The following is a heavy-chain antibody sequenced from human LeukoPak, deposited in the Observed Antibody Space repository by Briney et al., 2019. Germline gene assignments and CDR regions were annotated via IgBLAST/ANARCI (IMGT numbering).Heavy chain of an antibody. CDR1: GFTISSYG. V-gene: IGHV3-30*18. CDR2: ISYDGSNK. J-gene: IGHJ6*02. CDR3: AKEKGIYCSSIDCSPGMDV. Sequence: GGSLRLSCAASGFTISSYGMHWVRQAPGKGLEWVAVISYDGSNKYYADSVKGRFTFSRDNSKNTLYLQMSSLRAEDTAVYYCAKEKGIYCSSIDCSPGMDVWGQGTTVTVSS. D-gene: IGHD2-2*01.